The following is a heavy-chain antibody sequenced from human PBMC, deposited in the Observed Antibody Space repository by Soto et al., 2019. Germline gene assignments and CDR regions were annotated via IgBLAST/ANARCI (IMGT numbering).Heavy chain of an antibody. CDR1: GFTFSSYA. CDR2: ISYDGSNK. CDR3: ARDAATDGMNDSRDYYFDY. D-gene: IGHD3-22*01. J-gene: IGHJ4*02. Sequence: GGSLRLSCAASGFTFSSYAMHWVRQAPGKGLEWVAVISYDGSNKYYADSVKGRFTISRDNSKNTLYLQMNSLRAEDTAVYYCARDAATDGMNDSRDYYFDYWGQGTLVTVSS. V-gene: IGHV3-30-3*01.